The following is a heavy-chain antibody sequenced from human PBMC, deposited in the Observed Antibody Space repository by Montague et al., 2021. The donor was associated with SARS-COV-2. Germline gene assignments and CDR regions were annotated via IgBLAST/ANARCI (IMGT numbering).Heavy chain of an antibody. J-gene: IGHJ4*02. D-gene: IGHD3-10*01. Sequence: TLSLTCTVSGDTIISGDYYWTWVRQPPGKGLEWIGYMHTSGDSHYNPSLKGRVTISIDTAKNQFSLKLNSVTAADTAVYYCARDRELGVAGNFDCWGQGTLVTVSS. CDR2: MHTSGDS. CDR3: ARDRELGVAGNFDC. V-gene: IGHV4-30-4*08. CDR1: GDTIISGDYY.